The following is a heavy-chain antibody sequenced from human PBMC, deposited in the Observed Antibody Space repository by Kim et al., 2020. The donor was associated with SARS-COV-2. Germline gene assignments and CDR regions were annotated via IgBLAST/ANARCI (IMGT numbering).Heavy chain of an antibody. CDR3: ARDRYYEVSPYGMDV. J-gene: IGHJ6*02. CDR2: ISYDGSNI. Sequence: GGSLRLSCAASGFTFDLYAMHWVRQAPGKGLEWVAVISYDGSNIYYVDSVKGRFTISRDNSKNTLYLQMNSLRVEETAVYYCARDRYYEVSPYGMDVWGQGTTVTVSS. CDR1: GFTFDLYA. D-gene: IGHD3-22*01. V-gene: IGHV3-30*04.